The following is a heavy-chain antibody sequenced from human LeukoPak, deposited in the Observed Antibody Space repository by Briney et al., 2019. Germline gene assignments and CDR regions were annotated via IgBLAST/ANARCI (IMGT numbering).Heavy chain of an antibody. V-gene: IGHV3-23*01. J-gene: IGHJ1*01. CDR1: GFSFNTYA. Sequence: GGSLRLSCAASGFSFNTYAMSWVRQAPGKGLEWVSAISNTGGSTYYADSVKGRFAISRDKSKNTLSLQMNSLRAEDTAVYYCAQQVGYCSSGSCYFTYWGQGTLVTVSS. CDR3: AQQVGYCSSGSCYFTY. D-gene: IGHD2-15*01. CDR2: ISNTGGST.